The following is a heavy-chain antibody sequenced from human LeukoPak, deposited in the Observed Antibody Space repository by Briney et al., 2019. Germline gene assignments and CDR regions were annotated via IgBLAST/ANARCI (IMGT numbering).Heavy chain of an antibody. CDR3: AKCKNVAGTSENNWFDP. CDR2: ISGSGGST. CDR1: GFTFSSYA. Sequence: PGGSLRLSCAASGFTFSSYAMSWVRQAPGKGLEWVSAISGSGGSTYYADSVKGRFTISRDNSKNTLYLQMNSLRAEDTAEYYCAKCKNVAGTSENNWFDPWGQGTLVTVSS. V-gene: IGHV3-23*01. D-gene: IGHD6-19*01. J-gene: IGHJ5*02.